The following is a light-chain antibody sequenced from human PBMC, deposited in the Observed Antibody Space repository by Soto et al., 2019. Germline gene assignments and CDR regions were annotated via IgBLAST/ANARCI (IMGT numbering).Light chain of an antibody. CDR3: ASYTTSSTLVI. Sequence: QSVLTQPASVSGSPGQSITISCTGTSSDVGGYNYVSWYQRHPGKAPKLMIYDVSNRPSGVSSRFSGSKSVNTASLAISGLQAEDEADYYCASYTTSSTLVIFGGGTKLTVL. CDR1: SSDVGGYNY. J-gene: IGLJ2*01. CDR2: DVS. V-gene: IGLV2-14*03.